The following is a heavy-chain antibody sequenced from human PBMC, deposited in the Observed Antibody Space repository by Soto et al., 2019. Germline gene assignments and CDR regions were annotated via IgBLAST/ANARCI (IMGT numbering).Heavy chain of an antibody. CDR1: GFTFSSYA. V-gene: IGHV3-23*01. D-gene: IGHD2-2*02. CDR3: AKPLVPAAITSGVDV. CDR2: ISTSGDST. J-gene: IGHJ6*02. Sequence: PGGSLRLSCAASGFTFSSYAMSWVRLAPGKGLEWVSSISTSGDSTYYADSVKGRFTISRDSSKKTLFLQMNSLRGEDTAVYYCAKPLVPAAITSGVDVWGQGTTVTVSS.